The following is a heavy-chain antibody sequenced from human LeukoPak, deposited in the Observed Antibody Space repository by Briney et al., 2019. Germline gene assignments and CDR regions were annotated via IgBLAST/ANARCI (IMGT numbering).Heavy chain of an antibody. D-gene: IGHD6-19*01. V-gene: IGHV5-51*01. Sequence: GESLKISCKGSGYSFVTNWIAWVRQMPGKGLELMGIIYPGDSDTRYSPSFQGQVIISVDKSISTAYLQWTSLKASDTAMYYCARPETSGWYYWGQGTLVTVSS. J-gene: IGHJ4*02. CDR3: ARPETSGWYY. CDR1: GYSFVTNW. CDR2: IYPGDSDT.